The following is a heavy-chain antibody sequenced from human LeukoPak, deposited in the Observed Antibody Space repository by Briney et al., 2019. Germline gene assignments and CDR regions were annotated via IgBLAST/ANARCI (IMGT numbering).Heavy chain of an antibody. CDR3: ARVPYSSPLDY. CDR1: GYTFTTSG. D-gene: IGHD6-13*01. Sequence: ASVKVSSKASGYTFTTSGISWVRQAPGQGLEWMGWISAYNGNTNYPQKLQGRVTRITGTATSKAYMGLSVLRSDGTAVYYWARVPYSSPLDYWVQGTLVSVSS. J-gene: IGHJ4*02. V-gene: IGHV1-18*01. CDR2: ISAYNGNT.